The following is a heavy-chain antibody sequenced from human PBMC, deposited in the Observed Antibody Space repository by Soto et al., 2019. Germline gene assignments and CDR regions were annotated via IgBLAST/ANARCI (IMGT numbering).Heavy chain of an antibody. CDR1: GFDFDSYA. V-gene: IGHV3-9*01. CDR3: KEGSGSYGGNYDY. Sequence: LVESGGGWVQPGRSLRLSCAASGFDFDSYAMNWVRQSPEKGLEWVACISWNSGIVAYADSVRGRFTISRNNARNSLFLQMDSLRPEDSALYYCKEGSGSYGGNYDYWGQGPLVTVSS. J-gene: IGHJ4*02. CDR2: ISWNSGIV. D-gene: IGHD5-12*01.